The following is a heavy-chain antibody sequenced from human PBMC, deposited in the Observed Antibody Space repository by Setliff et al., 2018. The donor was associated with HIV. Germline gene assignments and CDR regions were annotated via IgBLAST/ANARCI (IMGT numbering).Heavy chain of an antibody. CDR3: ARATRTIFGVVYFDY. CDR2: IYTSGGT. V-gene: IGHV4-4*09. D-gene: IGHD3-3*01. CDR1: GGSISSYY. J-gene: IGHJ4*02. Sequence: PSETLSLTCTVSGGSISSYYWSWIRQPPGKGLEWIGYIYTSGGTNYNPSLKSRVTISVDTSKNQFSLKLNSVTAADTAVYYCARATRTIFGVVYFDYWGQGTLVTVSS.